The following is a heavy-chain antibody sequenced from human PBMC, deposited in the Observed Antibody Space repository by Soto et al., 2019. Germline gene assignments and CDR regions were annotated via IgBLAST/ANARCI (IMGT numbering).Heavy chain of an antibody. CDR1: GFTFSSYS. Sequence: EVQLVESGGGLVKPGGSLRLSCAASGFTFSSYSMNWVRQAPGKGLEWVSSISSSSSYIYYADSVKGRFTISRDNAKNSLYLQMNSLRAEDTAVYYCARADYYGSGSSAYFDYWGQGTLVTVSS. V-gene: IGHV3-21*01. D-gene: IGHD3-10*01. CDR3: ARADYYGSGSSAYFDY. J-gene: IGHJ4*02. CDR2: ISSSSSYI.